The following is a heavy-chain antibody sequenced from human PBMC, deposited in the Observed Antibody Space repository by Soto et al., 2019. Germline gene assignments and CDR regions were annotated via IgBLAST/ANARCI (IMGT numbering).Heavy chain of an antibody. CDR3: ARDRYPFDY. V-gene: IGHV3-23*01. D-gene: IGHD1-26*01. CDR2: IYGSGDST. CDR1: GFTFATYT. J-gene: IGHJ4*02. Sequence: GGSLRLSCAASGFTFATYTMNWVRQAPGKGLEWVSGIYGSGDSTFYADSVKGRFTISRDNSKNTLYLQMNSLRAEDTAVYYCARDRYPFDYWGQGTLVTVSS.